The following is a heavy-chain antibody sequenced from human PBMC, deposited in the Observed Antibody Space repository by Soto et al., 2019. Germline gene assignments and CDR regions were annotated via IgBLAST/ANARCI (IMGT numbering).Heavy chain of an antibody. CDR1: GYSFTSYG. V-gene: IGHV1-18*04. D-gene: IGHD3-22*01. Sequence: VASVKVSCKASGYSFTSYGISWVRQAPGQGPEWMGWISGHNGNTNHPQSLQGRVTMTTDTSRNTAYMELRSLRSDDTAVYYCARHRFNYYDDTVYYYFDYWGQGTLVTVPS. CDR3: ARHRFNYYDDTVYYYFDY. CDR2: ISGHNGNT. J-gene: IGHJ4*02.